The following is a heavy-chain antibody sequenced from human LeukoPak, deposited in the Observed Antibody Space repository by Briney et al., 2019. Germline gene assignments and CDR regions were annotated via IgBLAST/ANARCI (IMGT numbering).Heavy chain of an antibody. D-gene: IGHD5-18*01. Sequence: GRSLRLSCAASGFTFSTYAMHWVRQAPGKGLEGVAVIWYDGSNKNYVDSVKGRSTISRDNAKNTLYLQMNSLRAEDTAVYYCARVDGAMGSLDYWGQGMLVTVSS. J-gene: IGHJ4*02. CDR2: IWYDGSNK. V-gene: IGHV3-33*01. CDR3: ARVDGAMGSLDY. CDR1: GFTFSTYA.